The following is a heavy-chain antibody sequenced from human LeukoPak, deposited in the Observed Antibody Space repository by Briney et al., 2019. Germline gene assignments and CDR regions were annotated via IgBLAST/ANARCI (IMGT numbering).Heavy chain of an antibody. CDR3: ARDYYDSSGYFDAFDI. V-gene: IGHV4-59*01. D-gene: IGHD3-22*01. CDR2: IYYSGST. CDR1: GGSISSYY. J-gene: IGHJ3*02. Sequence: SETLSLTCTVSGGSISSYYWSWIRQPPGKGLEWIGYIYYSGSTNYNPSLKSRVTISVDTSKNQFSLKLSSVTSADTAVYYCARDYYDSSGYFDAFDIWGQGTMVTVSS.